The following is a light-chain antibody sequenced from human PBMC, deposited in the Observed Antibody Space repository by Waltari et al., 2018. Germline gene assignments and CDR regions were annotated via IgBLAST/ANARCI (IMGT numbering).Light chain of an antibody. J-gene: IGLJ3*02. CDR3: CSPDSSGNHWV. V-gene: IGLV3-10*01. CDR2: EDN. Sequence: SYELTQPPSVSVSPGQTARITCSGDALPKKYGFFYSQKSGQAPVLVSYEDNKRPSGIPGRFSGSSSGTLSTLTVSGAQVDDEADYYCCSPDSSGNHWVFGGGTKLAVL. CDR1: ALPKKY.